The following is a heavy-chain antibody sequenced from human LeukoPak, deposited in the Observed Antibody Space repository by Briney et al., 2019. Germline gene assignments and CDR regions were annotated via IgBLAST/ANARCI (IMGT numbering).Heavy chain of an antibody. J-gene: IGHJ6*04. CDR2: IIPIFGTA. CDR1: GGTFSSYA. CDR3: ASSKDIVVVPAALKLDV. D-gene: IGHD2-2*01. V-gene: IGHV1-69*05. Sequence: SVKVSCKASGGTFSSYAISWVRQAPGQGLEWMGRIIPIFGTANYAQKFQGGVTITTDESTSTAYMELSSLRSEDTAVYYCASSKDIVVVPAALKLDVWGKGPTVTVSS.